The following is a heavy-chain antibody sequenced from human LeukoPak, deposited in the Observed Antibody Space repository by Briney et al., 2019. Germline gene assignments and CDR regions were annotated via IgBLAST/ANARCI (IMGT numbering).Heavy chain of an antibody. CDR3: ARVLHRRNYDSSVYYGY. CDR1: GFTFSSYS. D-gene: IGHD3-22*01. V-gene: IGHV3-48*01. Sequence: GGSLRLSCAASGFTFSSYSMNWVRQAPGKGLEWVSYISSSDSTIYYAESVKGRFTISRDNAENSLYLQMNSLRAEDTAVHYCARVLHRRNYDSSVYYGYWGQGTLVTVSS. CDR2: ISSSDSTI. J-gene: IGHJ4*02.